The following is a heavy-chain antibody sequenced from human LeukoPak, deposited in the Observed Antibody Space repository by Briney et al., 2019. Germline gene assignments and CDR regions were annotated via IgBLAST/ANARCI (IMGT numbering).Heavy chain of an antibody. D-gene: IGHD2-15*01. CDR2: IIPIFGTA. CDR3: AKSKEDCCGSFDP. CDR1: GYTFTSYD. V-gene: IGHV1-69*06. Sequence: ASVKVSCKASGYTFTSYDINWVRQAPGQGLEWMGGIIPIFGTANYAQKFQGRVTITADKSTSTAYMELSSLRSEDTAVYYCAKSKEDCCGSFDPWGQGTLVTVSS. J-gene: IGHJ5*02.